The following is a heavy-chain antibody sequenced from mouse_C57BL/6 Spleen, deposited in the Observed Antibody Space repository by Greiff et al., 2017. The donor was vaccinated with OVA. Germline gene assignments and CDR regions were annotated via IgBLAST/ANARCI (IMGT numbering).Heavy chain of an antibody. CDR3: ALRLRFAY. D-gene: IGHD3-2*02. Sequence: VQLQQSGPELVKPGASVKISCKASGYSFTGYYMNWVKQSPEKSLEWIGEINPSTGGTTYNQKFKAKATLTVDKSSSTAYMQLSSLTSEDSAVYYCALRLRFAYWGQGTLVTVSA. V-gene: IGHV1-42*01. CDR1: GYSFTGYY. CDR2: INPSTGGT. J-gene: IGHJ3*01.